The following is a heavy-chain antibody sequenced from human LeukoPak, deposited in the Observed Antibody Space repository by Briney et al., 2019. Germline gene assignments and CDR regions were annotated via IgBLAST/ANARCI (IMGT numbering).Heavy chain of an antibody. D-gene: IGHD3-3*01. CDR1: GFTFSDYY. CDR2: ISSSGSTI. V-gene: IGHV3-11*01. CDR3: ASQYDFWSGYYDY. Sequence: GGSLRLSCAASGFTFSDYYMSWIRQAPGKGLEWVSYISSSGSTIYYAGSVKGRFTISRDNAKNSLYLQMNSLRAEDTAVYYCASQYDFWSGYYDYWGQGTLVTVSS. J-gene: IGHJ4*02.